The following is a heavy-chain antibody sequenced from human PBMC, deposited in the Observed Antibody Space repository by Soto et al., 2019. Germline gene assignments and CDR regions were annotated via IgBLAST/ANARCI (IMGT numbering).Heavy chain of an antibody. D-gene: IGHD2-2*01. J-gene: IGHJ4*01. Sequence: SLRLPCAASGFIFSTAWINWGRQAPGKGLEWVGRIKSKADGGTTDFAAPVKGRFAISRDDSMNMMYMQMSSLRTEDTAVYYCTTDSYINMPIVXFDYRGHGTLVTVSS. V-gene: IGHV3-15*07. CDR2: IKSKADGGTT. CDR3: TTDSYINMPIVXFDY. CDR1: GFIFSTAW.